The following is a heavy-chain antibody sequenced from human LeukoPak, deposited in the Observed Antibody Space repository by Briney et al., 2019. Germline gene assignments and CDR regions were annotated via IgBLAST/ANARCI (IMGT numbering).Heavy chain of an antibody. CDR1: GGSISSGGYY. D-gene: IGHD2-15*01. J-gene: IGHJ4*02. Sequence: SETLSLTCTVSGGSISSGGYYWSWIRQHLGKGLAWFGYIYYSGSSYYNPSLKSLVTISVDTSKNQFSLKLSSVTAADTAVYYCARESCSGGSCYFGYWGQGTLVTVSS. CDR2: IYYSGSS. V-gene: IGHV4-31*01. CDR3: ARESCSGGSCYFGY.